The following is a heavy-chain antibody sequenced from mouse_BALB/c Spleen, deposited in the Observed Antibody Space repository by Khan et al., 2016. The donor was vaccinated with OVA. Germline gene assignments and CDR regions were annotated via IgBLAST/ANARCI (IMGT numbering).Heavy chain of an antibody. CDR3: ARGASYWYFDG. J-gene: IGHJ1*01. Sequence: QLQLVQSGPELKKPGETVKISCKASGYTFTNYGMNWVKQAPGKGLKWMGWINTYTGEPTYTDDFKGRFAFSLETSASTAYLQINNLKNEDMATYFCARGASYWYFDGWGAGTTVTVSS. CDR1: GYTFTNYG. V-gene: IGHV9-1*02. CDR2: INTYTGEP.